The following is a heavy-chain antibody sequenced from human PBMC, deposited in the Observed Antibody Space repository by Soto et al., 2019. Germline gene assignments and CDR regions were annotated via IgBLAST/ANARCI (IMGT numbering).Heavy chain of an antibody. CDR1: GGTFSSYA. CDR3: ARESSSDGYNFYYFDY. Sequence: GASVKVSCKASGGTFSSYAISWVRQAPGQGLEWMGGIIPIFGTANYAQKFQGRVTITADESTGTAYMELSSLRSEDTAVYYCARESSSDGYNFYYFDYWGQGTLVTVSS. V-gene: IGHV1-69*13. D-gene: IGHD5-12*01. J-gene: IGHJ4*02. CDR2: IIPIFGTA.